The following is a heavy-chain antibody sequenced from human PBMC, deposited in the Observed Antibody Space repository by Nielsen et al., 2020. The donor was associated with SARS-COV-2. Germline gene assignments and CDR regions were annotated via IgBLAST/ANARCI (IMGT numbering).Heavy chain of an antibody. CDR3: AKRLDILTGFDY. CDR2: ISWNSGSI. CDR1: GFTFDDYA. V-gene: IGHV3-9*01. Sequence: LSLTRAAPGFTFDDYAMHWVRQASGKGLEWVSGISWNSGSIGYADSVKGRFTIPRDNAKNSLYLQMNSLRAEDTALYYCAKRLDILTGFDYWGQGTLVTVSS. D-gene: IGHD3-9*01. J-gene: IGHJ4*02.